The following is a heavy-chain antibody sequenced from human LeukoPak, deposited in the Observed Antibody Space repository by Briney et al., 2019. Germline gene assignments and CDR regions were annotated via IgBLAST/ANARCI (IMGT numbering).Heavy chain of an antibody. J-gene: IGHJ4*02. CDR2: IYTSGSS. CDR3: ARDISVAGSFLLFDY. Sequence: ETLSLTCTVSGGSISSYYWSWIRQPAGKGLEWIGRIYTSGSSNSNPSLKSRVTMSADTSKNQFSLKLSSVTAADTAVYYCARDISVAGSFLLFDYWGQGTLVTVSS. D-gene: IGHD6-19*01. V-gene: IGHV4-4*07. CDR1: GGSISSYY.